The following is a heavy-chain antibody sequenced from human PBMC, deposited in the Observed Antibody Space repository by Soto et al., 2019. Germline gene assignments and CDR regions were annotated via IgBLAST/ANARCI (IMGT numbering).Heavy chain of an antibody. V-gene: IGHV3-30*18. D-gene: IGHD3-16*01. J-gene: IGHJ4*02. CDR2: ISYDGSNK. CDR3: AKDPLRGLTRIWGYYFDY. Sequence: RAVIVTGSASGCAYSRYGMQWVRQAPGKGLEWVAVISYDGSNKYYADSVKAPCTISRDNSKNTLYLKMNSLRAEDRAVYYCAKDPLRGLTRIWGYYFDYGGQGTLVTVSA. CDR1: GCAYSRYG.